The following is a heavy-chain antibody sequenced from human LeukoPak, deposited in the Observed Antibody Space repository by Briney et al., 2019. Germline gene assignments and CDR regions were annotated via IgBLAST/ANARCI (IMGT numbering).Heavy chain of an antibody. CDR3: ARDSSSWNGWFDP. CDR2: VFYSEST. Sequence: SETLSLTCIVSGGSISNYFWSWVRQPPGRGLEWVGYVFYSESTNYNPSLESRVTISTDTSQNQFSLNMSSVTAADTAVYYCARDSSSWNGWFDPWGQGTLVTVPS. D-gene: IGHD6-13*01. CDR1: GGSISNYF. V-gene: IGHV4-59*13. J-gene: IGHJ5*02.